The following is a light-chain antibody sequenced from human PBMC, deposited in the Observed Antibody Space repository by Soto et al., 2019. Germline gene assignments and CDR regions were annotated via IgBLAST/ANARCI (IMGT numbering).Light chain of an antibody. Sequence: IQLTQSPSSLSASVGDRVTISCRASQGIANFLAWYQQKPGKAPKLLIYGASTLQSGVPSRFSGSGSWTDFTLTIISLQPEDFATYYCQQLLSFRIPFGLGTKVDIK. CDR1: QGIANF. J-gene: IGKJ3*01. CDR3: QQLLSFRIP. CDR2: GAS. V-gene: IGKV1-9*01.